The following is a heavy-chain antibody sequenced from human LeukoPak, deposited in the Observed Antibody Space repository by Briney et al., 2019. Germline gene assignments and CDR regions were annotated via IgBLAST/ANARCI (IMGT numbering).Heavy chain of an antibody. J-gene: IGHJ4*02. CDR2: IFYSGST. V-gene: IGHV4-39*01. D-gene: IGHD3-22*01. CDR3: ASSKHSGYYQGAVTRFDY. CDR1: GVSISSSNSY. Sequence: PSETLSLTCTVSGVSISSSNSYWGWVRQPPGKGLEWIGNIFYSGSTYYSPSLKSRVTISLDTSRNQFSLKLSSVTAADTAVYYCASSKHSGYYQGAVTRFDYWGQGTLVTVSS.